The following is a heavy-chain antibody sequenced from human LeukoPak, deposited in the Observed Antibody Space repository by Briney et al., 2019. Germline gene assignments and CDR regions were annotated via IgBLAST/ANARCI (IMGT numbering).Heavy chain of an antibody. CDR2: ISYDGSNK. D-gene: IGHD2-21*02. J-gene: IGHJ4*02. CDR3: AEVTALGY. CDR1: GFTFSSYA. Sequence: GGSLRLSCAASGFTFSSYAMHWVRQAPGKGLEWVAVISYDGSNKYYADSVKGRFTISRDNSKNTLYLQMNSLRAEDTAVYYCAEVTALGYWGQGTLVTVPS. V-gene: IGHV3-30*04.